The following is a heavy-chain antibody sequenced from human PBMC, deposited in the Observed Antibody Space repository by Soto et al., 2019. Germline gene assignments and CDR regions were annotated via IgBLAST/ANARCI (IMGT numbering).Heavy chain of an antibody. J-gene: IGHJ3*02. V-gene: IGHV3-48*01. CDR3: ARDERAYGADALDI. Sequence: EVQLVESGGGLVQPGGSLRLSCAASGFTFSSYSMTWVRQAPGKGLEWVSYISSSGSTIYYADSVKGRFTISRDNAQNSLFLQMISLRAEDTAVYYCARDERAYGADALDIWGQGTIVTVSS. CDR1: GFTFSSYS. D-gene: IGHD4-17*01. CDR2: ISSSGSTI.